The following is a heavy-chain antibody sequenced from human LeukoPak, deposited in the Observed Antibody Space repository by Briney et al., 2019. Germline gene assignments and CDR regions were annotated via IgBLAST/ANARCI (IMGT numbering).Heavy chain of an antibody. V-gene: IGHV3-23*01. Sequence: GGSLRLSCAASGFTFSSKSMTWVRQAPGKGLEWVSAISGNGVDTFYADSVKGRFTISRDNSRNTLYLQMNSLRAEDTAVYYCAKDSRSLAAAGEVDYWGQGTLATVSS. CDR3: AKDSRSLAAAGEVDY. J-gene: IGHJ4*02. CDR1: GFTFSSKS. D-gene: IGHD6-13*01. CDR2: ISGNGVDT.